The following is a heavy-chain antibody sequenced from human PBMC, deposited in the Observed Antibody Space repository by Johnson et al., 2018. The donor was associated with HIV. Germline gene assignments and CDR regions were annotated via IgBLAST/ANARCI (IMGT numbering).Heavy chain of an antibody. D-gene: IGHD1-1*01. J-gene: IGHJ3*02. CDR2: IRYDGSNK. CDR3: AKVGGTTILRDAFDI. CDR1: GFTFSSYG. V-gene: IGHV3-30*02. Sequence: QVQLVESGGGLVQPGGSLRLSCAASGFTFSSYGMHWVRQAPGKGLEWVAFIRYDGSNKYYADSVKGRFTISRDNSKNPLYLQMNSRRAEDTAVYYCAKVGGTTILRDAFDIWGQGTMVTVSS.